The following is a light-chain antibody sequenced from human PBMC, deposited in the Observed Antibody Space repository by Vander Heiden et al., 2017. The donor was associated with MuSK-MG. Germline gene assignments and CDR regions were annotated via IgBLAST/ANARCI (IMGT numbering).Light chain of an antibody. CDR1: QSVNNNY. J-gene: IGKJ1*01. CDR3: HQYGSSRT. Sequence: EIGLRLPPATLSLSPGERATLSCRASQSVNNNYLAWYQQKPGQAPRLLIYDASSRATGVPDRFIGSGSGTDFTLTISSLEPEDFAVYYCHQYGSSRTFGQGTKVEIK. CDR2: DAS. V-gene: IGKV3-20*01.